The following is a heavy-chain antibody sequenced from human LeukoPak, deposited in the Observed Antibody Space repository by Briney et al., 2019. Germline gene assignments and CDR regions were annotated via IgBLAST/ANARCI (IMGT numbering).Heavy chain of an antibody. CDR3: AKTPIRSSHRPSSFDF. CDR1: GFTFSSYA. D-gene: IGHD6-13*01. Sequence: PGGSLRLSCAASGFTFSSYAMSWVRRAPGKGLEWISTISGSGGSTYYADSVKGRFTISRDNSKNTPYLQMNRLRVEDTAVYYCAKTPIRSSHRPSSFDFWGQGTLVTVSS. J-gene: IGHJ4*02. V-gene: IGHV3-23*01. CDR2: ISGSGGST.